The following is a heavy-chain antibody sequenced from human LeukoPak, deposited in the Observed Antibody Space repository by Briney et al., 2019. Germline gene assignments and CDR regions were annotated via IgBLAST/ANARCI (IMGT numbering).Heavy chain of an antibody. D-gene: IGHD3-9*01. CDR2: IKRKIDGETT. CDR3: VAGLGSSELDY. Sequence: GGSLRLSCATSGFTFSDCWMSWVRQAPGKVLEWVGRIKRKIDGETTDYGAPVKGRFTISRDDSKNTLSLQMNSLQTEDTAVYYCVAGLGSSELDYWGQGTLVTVSS. CDR1: GFTFSDCW. J-gene: IGHJ4*02. V-gene: IGHV3-15*01.